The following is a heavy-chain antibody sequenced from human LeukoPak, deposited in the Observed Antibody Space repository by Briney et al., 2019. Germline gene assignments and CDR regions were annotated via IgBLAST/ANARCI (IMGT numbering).Heavy chain of an antibody. V-gene: IGHV4-39*01. Sequence: PSETLSLTCTVSGGSISSSSYYWGWIRQPPGKGLEWIGSIYYSGSTYYNPSLKSRVTISVDTSKNQFSLKLSSVTAADTALYYCGSRTITLGGVMFMGNYYRDVWGKGPTVTVSS. CDR3: GSRTITLGGVMFMGNYYRDV. CDR1: GGSISSSSYY. CDR2: IYYSGST. J-gene: IGHJ6*03. D-gene: IGHD3-16*01.